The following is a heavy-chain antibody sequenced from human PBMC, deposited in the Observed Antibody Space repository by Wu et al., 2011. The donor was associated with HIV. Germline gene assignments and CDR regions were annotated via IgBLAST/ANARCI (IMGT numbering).Heavy chain of an antibody. CDR3: ARPDCGGDCYPGDY. D-gene: IGHD2-21*01. CDR1: GYTFTGYY. Sequence: QVQLVQSGAEVKKPGASVKVSCRASGYTFTGYYMHWVRQAPGQGLEWMGWINPNSGGTNYAQKFQGRVTMTGDTSISTAYMELTSLRSDDTAVYYCARPDCGGDCYPGDYWGQGTPVTVSS. V-gene: IGHV1-2*02. CDR2: INPNSGGT. J-gene: IGHJ4*02.